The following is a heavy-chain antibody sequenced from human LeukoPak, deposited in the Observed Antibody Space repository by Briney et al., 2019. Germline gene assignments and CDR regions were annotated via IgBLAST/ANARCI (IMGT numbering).Heavy chain of an antibody. V-gene: IGHV4-59*01. D-gene: IGHD3-3*01. CDR2: INYSGST. CDR1: GGSISNYY. J-gene: IGHJ3*02. Sequence: SETLSLTCTVSGGSISNYYWSWIRQPPGKGPEWIAYINYSGSTNYNPSLKSRVTISVDTSKNHFSLTLSSVTAADTAVYYCARFGGPHAFDIWGQGTMVTASS. CDR3: ARFGGPHAFDI.